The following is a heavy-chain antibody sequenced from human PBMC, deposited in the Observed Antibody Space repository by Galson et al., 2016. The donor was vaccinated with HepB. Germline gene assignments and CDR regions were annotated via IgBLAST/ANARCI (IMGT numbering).Heavy chain of an antibody. CDR2: INPTYGST. CDR1: GYSFTKYF. Sequence: SVKVSCKASGYSFTKYFVHWVRQAPGQGLEWMGIINPTYGSTNYAQRLQGRVTMTSDTSTNTVYMEMSSLRFEDTAVYYCVRDGIMAFHAVGEHDAFDMWGQGTLVTVSS. V-gene: IGHV1-46*01. CDR3: VRDGIMAFHAVGEHDAFDM. D-gene: IGHD3-16*01. J-gene: IGHJ3*02.